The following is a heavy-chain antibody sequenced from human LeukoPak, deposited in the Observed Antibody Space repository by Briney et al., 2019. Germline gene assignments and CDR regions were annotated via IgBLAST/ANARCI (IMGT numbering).Heavy chain of an antibody. J-gene: IGHJ4*02. CDR2: ISSSGTYM. V-gene: IGHV3-21*01. CDR1: GFTFRRFS. CDR3: AKDVRSDYFDS. Sequence: GGSLRLSCAASGFTFRRFSMNWDRQAPGKGLEWVSAISSSGTYMYYADSVKGRFTISRDNANNSLYLQMDSLRAEDTAVYYCAKDVRSDYFDSWGQGTLVTVSS.